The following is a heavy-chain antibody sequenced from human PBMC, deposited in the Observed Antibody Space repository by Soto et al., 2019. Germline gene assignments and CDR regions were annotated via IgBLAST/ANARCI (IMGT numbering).Heavy chain of an antibody. CDR2: IDAVDSKT. CDR3: ASGPTIFGVVFEY. CDR1: GYSFNDYW. V-gene: IGHV5-10-1*03. Sequence: EVRLVQSGAEVKKPGDSLRISCKGSGYSFNDYWITWVRQMPGKGLEWMGRIDAVDSKTNYSPSFQGHVTISVDRSITTAYLQWSSLKASDSAMYYCASGPTIFGVVFEYWGQGTLVSVSS. D-gene: IGHD3-3*01. J-gene: IGHJ4*02.